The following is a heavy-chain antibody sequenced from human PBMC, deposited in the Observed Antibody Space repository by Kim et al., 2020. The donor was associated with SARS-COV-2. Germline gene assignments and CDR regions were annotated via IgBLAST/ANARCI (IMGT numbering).Heavy chain of an antibody. CDR1: GFTFSSYG. CDR3: AREPYYDFWSGFHRYYYYYYGMDV. V-gene: IGHV3-33*01. Sequence: GGSLRLSCAASGFTFSSYGMHWVRQAPGKGLEWVAVIWYDGSNKYYADSVKGRFTISRDNSKNTLYLQMNSLRAEDTAVYYCAREPYYDFWSGFHRYYYYYYGMDVWGQGTTVTVSS. D-gene: IGHD3-3*01. CDR2: IWYDGSNK. J-gene: IGHJ6*02.